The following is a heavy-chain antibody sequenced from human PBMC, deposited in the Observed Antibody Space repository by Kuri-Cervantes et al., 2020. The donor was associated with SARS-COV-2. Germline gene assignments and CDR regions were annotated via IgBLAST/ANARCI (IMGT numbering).Heavy chain of an antibody. J-gene: IGHJ4*02. CDR2: MSGSGAST. CDR3: ARTSGYNYYFAY. D-gene: IGHD5-24*01. CDR1: GFSFSTNV. Sequence: GGALRVCCAASGFSFSTNVMAWVRQAPGKGLEWVSTMSGSGASTHYADSVEGRFTISRDNSKNMLYLQMYSLRAEDTAVYYCARTSGYNYYFAYWGQGSLVTVSS. V-gene: IGHV3-23*01.